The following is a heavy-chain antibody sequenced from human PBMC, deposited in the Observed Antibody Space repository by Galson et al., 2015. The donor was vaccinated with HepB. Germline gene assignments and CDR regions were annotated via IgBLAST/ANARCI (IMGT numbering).Heavy chain of an antibody. CDR2: IRGSGNTV. J-gene: IGHJ4*02. D-gene: IGHD3-10*01. Sequence: SLRLSCAASGFTFSSFEMNWVRQAPGKGLEWVSYIRGSGNTVYYADSVRGRFTISRDNAKNSLYLQMNSLRVEDTAVYYCARDYHGGAFDYWGQGTLVTVSS. CDR3: ARDYHGGAFDY. CDR1: GFTFSSFE. V-gene: IGHV3-48*03.